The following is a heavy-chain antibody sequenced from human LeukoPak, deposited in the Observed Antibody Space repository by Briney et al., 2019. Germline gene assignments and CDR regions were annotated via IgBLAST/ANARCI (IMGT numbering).Heavy chain of an antibody. D-gene: IGHD3-10*01. Sequence: KASETLSLTCTVSGGSISSYYWSWIRQPAGKGLEWIGRIYTSGSTNYNPSLKSRVTISVDTSKNQFSLKLSSVTAADTAVYYCARGHRMVRGVISPRPDYWGQGTLVTVSS. CDR3: ARGHRMVRGVISPRPDY. CDR2: IYTSGST. J-gene: IGHJ4*02. V-gene: IGHV4-4*07. CDR1: GGSISSYY.